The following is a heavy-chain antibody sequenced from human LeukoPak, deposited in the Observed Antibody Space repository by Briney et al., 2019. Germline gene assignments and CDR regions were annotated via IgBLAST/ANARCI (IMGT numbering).Heavy chain of an antibody. CDR2: IYYSGST. CDR3: VRIYYYDSSGHLDY. D-gene: IGHD3-22*01. CDR1: GGSISSSSYY. V-gene: IGHV4-39*07. J-gene: IGHJ4*02. Sequence: PSETLSLTCTVSGGSISSSSYYWGWIRQPPGKGLEWIGSIYYSGSTYYNPSLKSQVTISVDTSKNQFSLKLSSVTAADTAVYYCVRIYYYDSSGHLDYWGQGTLVTVSS.